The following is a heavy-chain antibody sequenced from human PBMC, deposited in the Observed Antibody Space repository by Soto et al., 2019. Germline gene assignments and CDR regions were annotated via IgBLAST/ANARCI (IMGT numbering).Heavy chain of an antibody. CDR3: ARDGGGFGRYYDFWSGYYNYYGMDV. Sequence: ASVKVSCKASGYTFTGYYMHWVRQAPGQGLEWMGWINPNSGGTNYAQKFQGRVTMTRDTSISTAYMELSRLRSDDTAVYYCARDGGGFGRYYDFWSGYYNYYGMDVWGQGTTVTV. CDR2: INPNSGGT. V-gene: IGHV1-2*02. CDR1: GYTFTGYY. D-gene: IGHD3-3*01. J-gene: IGHJ6*02.